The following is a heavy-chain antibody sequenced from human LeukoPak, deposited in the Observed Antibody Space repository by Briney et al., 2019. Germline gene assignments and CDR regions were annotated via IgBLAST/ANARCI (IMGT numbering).Heavy chain of an antibody. Sequence: GGSLRLSCAASGFTVSSNYMSWVRQAPGKGLEWVSVIYNGGSTYYADSVKGRFTISRDNSKNTLYLQMNSLRAEDTAVYYCARVLTMVRGVIILAYYFDYWGQGTLVTVSS. J-gene: IGHJ4*02. CDR3: ARVLTMVRGVIILAYYFDY. V-gene: IGHV3-66*01. CDR1: GFTVSSNY. D-gene: IGHD3-10*01. CDR2: IYNGGST.